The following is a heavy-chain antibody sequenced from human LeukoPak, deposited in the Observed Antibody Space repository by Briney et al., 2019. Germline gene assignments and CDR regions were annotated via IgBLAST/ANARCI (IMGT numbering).Heavy chain of an antibody. V-gene: IGHV3-66*01. Sequence: PGGSLRLSCVASGFTGSSNYMSWVRQAPGKGLKWVSIISGGGNTYYADSVKDRFTISRDNSKSTMYLQMKSLRAEDTAVYYCGSRDKGYYYGLDAWGQGTTVTVSS. CDR2: ISGGGNT. CDR1: GFTGSSNY. J-gene: IGHJ6*02. D-gene: IGHD5-24*01. CDR3: GSRDKGYYYGLDA.